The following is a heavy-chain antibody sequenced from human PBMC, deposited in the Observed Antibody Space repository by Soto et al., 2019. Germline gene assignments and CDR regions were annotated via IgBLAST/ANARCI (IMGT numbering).Heavy chain of an antibody. CDR1: GCSISSGGYY. Sequence: SETLSLTCTVSGCSISSGGYYWSWIRQHPGKGLEWIGYIYYSGSTYYNPSLKSRVTISVDTSKNQFSLKLSSVTAADTAVYYCARWPNSSGWSIFDYWGQGTLVTVSS. CDR2: IYYSGST. J-gene: IGHJ4*02. D-gene: IGHD6-19*01. CDR3: ARWPNSSGWSIFDY. V-gene: IGHV4-31*03.